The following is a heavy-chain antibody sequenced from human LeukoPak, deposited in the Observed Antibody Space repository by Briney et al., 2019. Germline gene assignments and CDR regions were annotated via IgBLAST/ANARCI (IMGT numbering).Heavy chain of an antibody. CDR1: GGSISSYY. CDR2: IYYSGST. V-gene: IGHV4-59*01. Sequence: PSETLSLTCTVSGGSISSYYWSWIRQPPGKGLEWIGYIYYSGSTSYNPSLKSRVTISVDTSKNQFSLKLSSVTAADTAVYYCARDQPDKNDAFDIWGQGTMVTVSS. CDR3: ARDQPDKNDAFDI. J-gene: IGHJ3*02.